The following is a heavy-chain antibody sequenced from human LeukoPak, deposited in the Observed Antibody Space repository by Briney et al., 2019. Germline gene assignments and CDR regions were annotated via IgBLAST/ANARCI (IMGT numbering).Heavy chain of an antibody. CDR2: ISYDGSNK. J-gene: IGHJ4*02. CDR3: AKDKGLLRGLFDY. CDR1: GFTFSGYG. D-gene: IGHD3-10*01. Sequence: PGRSLRLSCAASGFTFSGYGMHWDRQVPGKGLEWVAVISYDGSNKYYADSVKGRLTISRDTSKNTLFLQMNSLRAEDTAVYYCAKDKGLLRGLFDYWGQGTLVTVSS. V-gene: IGHV3-30*18.